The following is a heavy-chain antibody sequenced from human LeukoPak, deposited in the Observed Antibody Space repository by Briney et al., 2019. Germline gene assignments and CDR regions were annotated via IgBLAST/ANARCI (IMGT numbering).Heavy chain of an antibody. J-gene: IGHJ3*02. V-gene: IGHV3-23*01. CDR3: AKRRIEGHESFDI. Sequence: GESLRLSCLGSGFTFSSHAISWVRQAPGKGLEWVSVIGATGSTAFYTDSVKGRFTISRDNSINTLFLQMNSVRAEDTAVYYCAKRRIEGHESFDIWGQGTMVTVSS. CDR2: IGATGSTA. CDR1: GFTFSSHA.